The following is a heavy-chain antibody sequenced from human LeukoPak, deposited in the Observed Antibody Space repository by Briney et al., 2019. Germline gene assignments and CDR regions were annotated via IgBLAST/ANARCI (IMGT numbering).Heavy chain of an antibody. Sequence: SETLSLTCTVSGGSISSSSYYWGWIRQPPGTGLEWIGSIYYSGSTYYNPSLKSRVTISVDTSKNQFSLKLSSVTAADTAVYYCARGRTVAGKSLDYWGQGTLVTVSS. D-gene: IGHD6-19*01. V-gene: IGHV4-39*07. CDR2: IYYSGST. CDR3: ARGRTVAGKSLDY. J-gene: IGHJ4*02. CDR1: GGSISSSSYY.